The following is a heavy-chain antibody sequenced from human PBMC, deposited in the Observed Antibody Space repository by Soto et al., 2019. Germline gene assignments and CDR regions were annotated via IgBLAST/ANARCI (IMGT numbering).Heavy chain of an antibody. CDR1: GGSISSGGYY. Sequence: QVQLQESGPGLVKPSQTLSLTCTVSGGSISSGGYYWSWIRQHPGKGLEWIGYIYYSGSTYYNPSLKSRVTISVDTSKNQFSRKRTAVTAADTAVYYCAREFRHNDYCGHDAFDIWGQGTMVTVSS. D-gene: IGHD4-17*01. CDR3: AREFRHNDYCGHDAFDI. CDR2: IYYSGST. J-gene: IGHJ3*02. V-gene: IGHV4-31*03.